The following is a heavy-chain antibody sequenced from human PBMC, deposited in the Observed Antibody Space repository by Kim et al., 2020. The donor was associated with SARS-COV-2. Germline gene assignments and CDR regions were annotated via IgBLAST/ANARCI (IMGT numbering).Heavy chain of an antibody. D-gene: IGHD6-13*01. CDR2: IYSGGGKS. CDR3: AKVVAAVRDGLDV. V-gene: IGHV3-23*03. J-gene: IGHJ6*02. Sequence: GGSLRLSCAASGLTFSSYYMSWVRQAPGKGLEWVSLIYSGGGKSYYDSSEGGRFTTSEDTTNNPLPLIMSRLADENTAVYCSAKVVAAVRDGLDVWGQGT. CDR1: GLTFSSYY.